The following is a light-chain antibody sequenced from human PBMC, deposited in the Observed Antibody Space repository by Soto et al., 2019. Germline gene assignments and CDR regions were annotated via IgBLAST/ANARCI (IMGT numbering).Light chain of an antibody. CDR2: DVS. CDR1: QHISNY. V-gene: IGKV1-33*01. J-gene: IGKJ5*01. Sequence: DIKMTQSPSSMSASVGARVTIPCQANQHISNYLNWYQQKPGKAPRLLIYDVSKLQTGVPSRFSGSGSGTDFTFTISSLQPEDIATYYCQQYGNLPYTFGPGTRLEIK. CDR3: QQYGNLPYT.